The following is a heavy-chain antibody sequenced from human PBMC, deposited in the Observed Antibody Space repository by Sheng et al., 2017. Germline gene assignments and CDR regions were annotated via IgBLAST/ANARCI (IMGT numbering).Heavy chain of an antibody. CDR1: GYTFTTYG. V-gene: IGHV1-18*01. CDR3: VRDPRGYSQWGYYYYMDV. J-gene: IGHJ6*03. Sequence: QVQLVQSGAEVKKPGASVKVSCKASGYTFTTYGISWVRQAPGQGLEWMGWINTYNGNTNYAQKFQGRVTMTSDTSTSTVYMDLRSLNSDDTAVYYCVRDPRGYSQWGYYYYMDVWGKGTTVTVSS. CDR2: INTYNGNT. D-gene: IGHD1-1*01.